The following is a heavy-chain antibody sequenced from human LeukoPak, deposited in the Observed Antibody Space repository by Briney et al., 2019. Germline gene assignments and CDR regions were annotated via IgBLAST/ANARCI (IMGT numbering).Heavy chain of an antibody. CDR2: INSDGGGA. J-gene: IGHJ5*02. V-gene: IGHV3-74*01. CDR1: GITFGNNW. CDR3: ARDVPHNWFDT. Sequence: GESLTLSCAASGITFGNNWMHWVRQGPGKGLVWISRINSDGGGAIYADSVKGRFPVSRDNAKNTMYLQMNSLRAEDTAVYYCARDVPHNWFDTWGQGTLVTVSS.